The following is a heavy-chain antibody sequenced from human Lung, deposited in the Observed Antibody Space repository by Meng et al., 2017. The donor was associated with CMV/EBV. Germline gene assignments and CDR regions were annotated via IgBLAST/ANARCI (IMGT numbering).Heavy chain of an antibody. CDR1: GFTVSRNY. V-gene: IGHV3-66*02. Sequence: GGSXRLXXAASGFTVSRNYMGWVRQAPGKGLEWVSVIYGSGTTNYPDFVKGRFTISRDNSRNTVYLQMNSLRAEDTAVYFCARGADTPMVLPPDFWGQGSLXTVSS. D-gene: IGHD5-18*01. CDR2: IYGSGTT. CDR3: ARGADTPMVLPPDF. J-gene: IGHJ4*02.